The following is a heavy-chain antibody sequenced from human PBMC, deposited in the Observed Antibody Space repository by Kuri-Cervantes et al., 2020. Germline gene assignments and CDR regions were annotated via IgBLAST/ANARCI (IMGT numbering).Heavy chain of an antibody. CDR3: ARDPCGGDCYSGDAFDI. J-gene: IGHJ3*02. V-gene: IGHV1-46*01. Sequence: ASVKVPCKASGYTFTSYYMHWVRQAPGQGLEWMGIINPSGGSTSYAQKLQGRVTMTTDTSTSTAYMELSSLRSEDTAVYYCARDPCGGDCYSGDAFDIWGQGTMVTVSS. D-gene: IGHD2-21*02. CDR2: INPSGGST. CDR1: GYTFTSYY.